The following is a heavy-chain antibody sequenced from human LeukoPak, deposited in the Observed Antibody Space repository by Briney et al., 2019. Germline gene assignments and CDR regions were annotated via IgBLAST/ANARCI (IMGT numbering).Heavy chain of an antibody. V-gene: IGHV1-2*02. J-gene: IGHJ5*02. CDR2: INPNSGGT. D-gene: IGHD3-22*01. Sequence: ASVKVSCKASGYTFTGYYMHWVRQAPGQGLEWMGWINPNSGGTNYAQKFQGRVTMTRDTSISTAYMELSSLRSEDTAVYYCARLDDSSGYYFPWGQGTLVTVSS. CDR1: GYTFTGYY. CDR3: ARLDDSSGYYFP.